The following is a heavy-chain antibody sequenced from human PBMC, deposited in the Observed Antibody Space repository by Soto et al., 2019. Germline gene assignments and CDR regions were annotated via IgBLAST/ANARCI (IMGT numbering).Heavy chain of an antibody. D-gene: IGHD5-12*01. CDR1: GYTFTGYY. CDR3: ARVKFGDGYNFPYFDY. J-gene: IGHJ4*02. V-gene: IGHV1-2*02. CDR2: INPNSGGT. Sequence: ASVKVSCKASGYTFTGYYMHWVRQAPGQGLEWMGWINPNSGGTNYAQKFQGRVTMTRDTSISTAYMELSRLRSDDTAVYYCARVKFGDGYNFPYFDYWGQGTLVTVSS.